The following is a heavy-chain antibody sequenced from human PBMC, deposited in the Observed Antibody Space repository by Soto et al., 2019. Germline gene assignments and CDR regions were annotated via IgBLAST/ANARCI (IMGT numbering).Heavy chain of an antibody. CDR2: ISGSGGST. D-gene: IGHD3-3*01. CDR1: GFTFSSYA. V-gene: IGHV3-23*01. CDR3: AKGAITLFRGLHDYYGMDV. Sequence: LRLSCAASGFTFSSYAMSWVRQAPGKGLEWVSAISGSGGSTYYADFVKGRFTISRDNSKNTLYLQMNSLRAEDTAVYYCAKGAITLFRGLHDYYGMDVWGQGTTVTVSS. J-gene: IGHJ6*02.